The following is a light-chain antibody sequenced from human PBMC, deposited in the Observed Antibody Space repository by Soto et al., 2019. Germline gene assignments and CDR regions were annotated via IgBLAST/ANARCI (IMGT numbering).Light chain of an antibody. CDR2: GAS. V-gene: IGKV3-20*01. CDR3: QQYGSSRRT. Sequence: EIVLTQSPGTLSLSPGERATLSCRASSSVWSNYLAWYQQKPGQAPRLLIYGASSRATGIPDRFSGSGSGTDFTLTVSRLEPEDFAVYYCQQYGSSRRTFGQGTRLEIK. J-gene: IGKJ5*01. CDR1: SSVWSNY.